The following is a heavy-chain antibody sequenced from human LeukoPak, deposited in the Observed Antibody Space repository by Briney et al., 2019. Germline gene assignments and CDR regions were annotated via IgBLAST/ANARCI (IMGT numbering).Heavy chain of an antibody. V-gene: IGHV3-21*01. CDR2: ISSSSSYI. Sequence: GGSLRLSCAAPGFTFSSYSMNWVRQAPGKGLEWVSSISSSSSYIYYADSVKGRFTISRDNAKNSLYLQMHSLRAEDTAVYYCARTSAAAGGYRGQGTLVTVSS. D-gene: IGHD6-13*01. J-gene: IGHJ4*02. CDR1: GFTFSSYS. CDR3: ARTSAAAGGY.